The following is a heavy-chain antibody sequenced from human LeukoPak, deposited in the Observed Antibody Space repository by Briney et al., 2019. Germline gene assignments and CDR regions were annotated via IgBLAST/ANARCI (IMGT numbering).Heavy chain of an antibody. V-gene: IGHV3-23*01. J-gene: IGHJ4*02. CDR1: GFTVTSHY. D-gene: IGHD5-24*01. CDR3: AKSGYNRFDY. CDR2: ISGSGSGGST. Sequence: GGSLRLSCAASGFTVTSHYMTWVRQAPGKGLEWVSSISGSGSGGSTYYADSVKGRFTISRDNSKNTLYLQMNSLRAEDTAVYYCAKSGYNRFDYWGQGTLVTVSS.